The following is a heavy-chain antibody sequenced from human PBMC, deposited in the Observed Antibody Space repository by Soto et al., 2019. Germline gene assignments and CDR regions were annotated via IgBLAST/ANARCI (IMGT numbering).Heavy chain of an antibody. J-gene: IGHJ4*02. CDR2: LTNSGDDT. Sequence: PGGSLRLSCAASGFPFGAYAMTWVRQAPGKGLEWVASLTNSGDDTYYPDSVKGRVTISRDNSKNTLSLQMSRLRAEDTALYYCARGGPRDGYRDLDYRDPATQRTVFS. CDR3: ARGGPRDGYRDLDY. D-gene: IGHD5-18*01. V-gene: IGHV3-23*01. CDR1: GFPFGAYA.